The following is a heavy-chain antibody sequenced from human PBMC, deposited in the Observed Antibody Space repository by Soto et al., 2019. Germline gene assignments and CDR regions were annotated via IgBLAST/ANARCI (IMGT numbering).Heavy chain of an antibody. CDR3: ARLSCCWQSWFAS. CDR1: GGSISSNDFY. D-gene: IGHD2-15*01. V-gene: IGHV4-31*03. CDR2: IYYSGNT. Sequence: QVQLQESGPGLVKPSQTLSLTCIVSGGSISSNDFYWRWIRQHPGKGLEWIGYIYYSGNTYYNPSLKSRVTILVDTSMNQVSLKVSSVTAADTAVYSCARLSCCWQSWFASWGEGILVTVSS. J-gene: IGHJ1*01.